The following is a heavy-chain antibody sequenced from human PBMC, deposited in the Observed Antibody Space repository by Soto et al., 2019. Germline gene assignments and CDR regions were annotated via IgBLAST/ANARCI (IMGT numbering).Heavy chain of an antibody. V-gene: IGHV2-5*02. Sequence: QITLKESGPTLVKPTQTLTLTCTFSGFSLSTTRVGVGWSRQPPGKALEWLAIIYWDDDKRYSPSLKRRLTNTKDTTNNQVVLTMTNMHPVDTATNYCARESRRVFACWGQGTLVTVSS. J-gene: IGHJ4*02. D-gene: IGHD2-2*01. CDR1: GFSLSTTRVG. CDR3: ARESRRVFAC. CDR2: IYWDDDK.